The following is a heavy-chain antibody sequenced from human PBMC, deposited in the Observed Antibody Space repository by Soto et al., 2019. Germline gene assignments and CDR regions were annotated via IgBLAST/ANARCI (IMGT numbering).Heavy chain of an antibody. CDR2: INPDSGVT. Sequence: ASVKASCKASRYPSTGYFIHGVRQSPLKGLEWMGYINPDSGVTKYAPEFQGRVTMSSDTSIRTAYMHPSSVTDADTAVYYCARAPLSKGDYFEYWGQGTLVTVSS. CDR3: ARAPLSKGDYFEY. J-gene: IGHJ4*02. CDR1: RYPSTGYF. V-gene: IGHV1-2*02.